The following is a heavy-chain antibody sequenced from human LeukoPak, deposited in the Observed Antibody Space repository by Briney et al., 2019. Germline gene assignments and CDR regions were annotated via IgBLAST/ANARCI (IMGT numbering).Heavy chain of an antibody. V-gene: IGHV1-2*02. CDR3: ARVNSGWNFDF. Sequence: ASVKVSCKASGYTFTAYYMHWVRQAPGQGLEWMGWINPNSGGTNYAQKFHDRVTMTRDTSISTAYMELNRLKSDDTAVYYCARVNSGWNFDFWGQGTLVTVSS. D-gene: IGHD6-19*01. J-gene: IGHJ4*02. CDR2: INPNSGGT. CDR1: GYTFTAYY.